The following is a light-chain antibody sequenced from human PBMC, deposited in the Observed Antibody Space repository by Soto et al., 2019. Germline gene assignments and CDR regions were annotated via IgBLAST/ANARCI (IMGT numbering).Light chain of an antibody. CDR3: QHYNSSAPEGT. CDR2: GAL. V-gene: IGKV3D-15*01. J-gene: IGKJ1*01. Sequence: EIVLTQSPVTLSVSPGERATLSCRASQNINSNLAWYQQKPGQAPTLLIYGALTRVMGIPVRFSGSESVTEFTLTISSLKSEDFAVYYCQHYNSSAPEGTFGQGTKVDIK. CDR1: QNINSN.